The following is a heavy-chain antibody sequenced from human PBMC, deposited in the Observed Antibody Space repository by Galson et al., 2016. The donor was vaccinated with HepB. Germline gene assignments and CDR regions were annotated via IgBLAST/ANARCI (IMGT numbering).Heavy chain of an antibody. V-gene: IGHV3-15*01. D-gene: IGHD3-22*01. CDR1: GFSFSNAW. J-gene: IGHJ4*02. CDR3: ATVWGSGYPLDY. Sequence: SLRLSCAASGFSFSNAWMSWVRQAPGKGLEWVGHIKGKTDGWTTDYAAPLKDRFIISRDDSKNTLYVQMNSLKTEDTAVYYCATVWGSGYPLDYWGQGTLLTVAS. CDR2: IKGKTDGWTT.